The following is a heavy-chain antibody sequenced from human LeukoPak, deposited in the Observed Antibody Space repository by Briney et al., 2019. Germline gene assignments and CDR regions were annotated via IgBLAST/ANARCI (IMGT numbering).Heavy chain of an antibody. D-gene: IGHD2-15*01. J-gene: IGHJ4*02. CDR1: GYTFTGYY. CDR2: MNPNTADT. Sequence: ASVWVSCKASGYTFTGYYIHWVRQAPGQGLEWMGWMNPNTADTNYAQRFQGRVTMTRDMSISTAYMELSSLRSDDTAIFYCARSSGDSSLDYWGQGT. CDR3: ARSSGDSSLDY. V-gene: IGHV1-2*02.